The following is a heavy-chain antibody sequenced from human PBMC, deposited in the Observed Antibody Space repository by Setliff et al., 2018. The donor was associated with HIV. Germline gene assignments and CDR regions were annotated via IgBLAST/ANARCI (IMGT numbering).Heavy chain of an antibody. J-gene: IGHJ4*02. V-gene: IGHV1-2*06. CDR1: GYTFTTYN. Sequence: ASVKVSCKASGYTFTTYNINWVRQAPGQGLEWMGRINPNSGGTNYAQKFQGRVTMTRDTSISTAYMELSRLRSDDTAVYYCARGQHSSTWGALFDYWGQGTLVTVSS. CDR3: ARGQHSSTWGALFDY. D-gene: IGHD6-13*01. CDR2: INPNSGGT.